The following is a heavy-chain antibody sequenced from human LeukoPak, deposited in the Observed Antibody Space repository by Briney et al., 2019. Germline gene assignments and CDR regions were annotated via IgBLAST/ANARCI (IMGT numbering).Heavy chain of an antibody. D-gene: IGHD3-22*01. CDR1: EYTFTSYD. CDR2: IIPIFGTA. J-gene: IGHJ3*02. V-gene: IGHV1-69*13. Sequence: SVKVSCKASEYTFTSYDINWVRQAPGQGLEWMGGIIPIFGTANYAQKFQGRVTITADESTSTAYMELSSLRSEDTAVYYCARARITMIVVVITDAFDIWGQGTMVTVSS. CDR3: ARARITMIVVVITDAFDI.